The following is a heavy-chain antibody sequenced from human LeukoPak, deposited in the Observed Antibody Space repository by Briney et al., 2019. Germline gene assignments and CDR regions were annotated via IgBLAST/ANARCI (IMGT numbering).Heavy chain of an antibody. CDR1: GGSFSGYY. V-gene: IGHV4-34*01. Sequence: PSETLSLTCAVYGGSFSGYYWSWVRQPPGMGLEWIGEVNLSGVTNYNPSLKSRITMSLDTSKNHFSLKLSSVTAADTAVYYCARPVGGWFDPGGQGTLVTVSS. D-gene: IGHD3-16*01. CDR2: VNLSGVT. CDR3: ARPVGGWFDP. J-gene: IGHJ5*02.